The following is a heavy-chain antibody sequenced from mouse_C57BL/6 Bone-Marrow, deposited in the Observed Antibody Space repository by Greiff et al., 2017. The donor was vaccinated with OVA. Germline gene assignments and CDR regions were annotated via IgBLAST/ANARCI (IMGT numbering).Heavy chain of an antibody. D-gene: IGHD2-5*01. V-gene: IGHV5-17*01. CDR1: GFTFSDYG. J-gene: IGHJ1*03. CDR2: ISSGSSNI. CDR3: ARNYSNSYWDFDV. Sequence: EVMLVESGGGLVKPGGSLKLSCAASGFTFSDYGMHWVRQAPEKGLEWVAYISSGSSNIYYADTVKGRFTISRDNAKNTLFLQMTSLRAEDTAMYYCARNYSNSYWDFDVWGTGTTVTVSS.